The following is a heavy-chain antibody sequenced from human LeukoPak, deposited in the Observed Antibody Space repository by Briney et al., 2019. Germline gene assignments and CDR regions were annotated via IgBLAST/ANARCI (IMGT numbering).Heavy chain of an antibody. Sequence: PGGSLRLSCAASGFTFSSYGMHWVRQAPGKGLEWVAFIQYDGSNKYYADSVKGRFTISRDNSKNTLYLQMNSLRAEDTAVYYCAKDPVRGVNYFDYWGQGTLVTVSS. CDR3: AKDPVRGVNYFDY. J-gene: IGHJ4*02. CDR1: GFTFSSYG. V-gene: IGHV3-30*02. CDR2: IQYDGSNK. D-gene: IGHD3-10*01.